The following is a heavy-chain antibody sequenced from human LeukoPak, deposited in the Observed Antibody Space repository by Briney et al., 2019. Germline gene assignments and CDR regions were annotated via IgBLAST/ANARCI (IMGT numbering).Heavy chain of an antibody. CDR3: ARELYYYDSSGYYYPSPFDY. CDR1: GGTFSSYA. V-gene: IGHV1-69*05. D-gene: IGHD3-22*01. CDR2: IIPIFGTA. Sequence: SVKVSCKASGGTFSSYAISWVRQASGQGLEWMGGIIPIFGTANYAQKFQGRVTITTDESTSTAYMELSSLRSEDTAVYYCARELYYYDSSGYYYPSPFDYWGQGTLVTVSS. J-gene: IGHJ4*02.